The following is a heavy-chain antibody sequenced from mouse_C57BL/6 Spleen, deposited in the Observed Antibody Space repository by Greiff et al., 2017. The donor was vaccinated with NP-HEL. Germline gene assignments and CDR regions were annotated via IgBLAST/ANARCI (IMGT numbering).Heavy chain of an antibody. CDR2: INPSNGCT. CDR3: ARGIWLLRYAMDY. Sequence: QVQLQQPGTELVKPGASVKLSCKASGYTFTSYWMHWVKQRPGQGLEWIGNINPSNGCTNYNEKFKSKATLTVDKSSSTAYMQLSSLTSEDSAVYYCARGIWLLRYAMDYWGQGTSVTVSS. V-gene: IGHV1-53*01. D-gene: IGHD2-3*01. CDR1: GYTFTSYW. J-gene: IGHJ4*01.